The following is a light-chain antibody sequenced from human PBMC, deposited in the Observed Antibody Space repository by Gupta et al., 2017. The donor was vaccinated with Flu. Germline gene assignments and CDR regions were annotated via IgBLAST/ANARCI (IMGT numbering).Light chain of an antibody. V-gene: IGKV3-15*01. Sequence: PANLSVSPGEGATLSCRASETVYSHLAWYQQKPGQAPRLLIYGASTRATGIPARFSGSESGTEFTLTISSLQSEDFAVYYCQQYNDWPRTFGQGTKVELK. CDR2: GAS. CDR1: ETVYSH. CDR3: QQYNDWPRT. J-gene: IGKJ1*01.